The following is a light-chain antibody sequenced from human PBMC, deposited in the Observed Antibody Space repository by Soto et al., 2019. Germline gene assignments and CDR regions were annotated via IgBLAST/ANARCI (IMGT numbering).Light chain of an antibody. CDR2: AAS. V-gene: IGKV3-15*01. CDR1: QSISSN. CDR3: QQYKNWPPMYT. Sequence: DIVMTQSPATLSLSPGERATLSCRASQSISSNLAWYQHKPDQAPRLLIYAASTRASGIPARFSGGGSGTEFSLTITSLQSEDFAIYYCQQYKNWPPMYTFGQGTRLEI. J-gene: IGKJ2*01.